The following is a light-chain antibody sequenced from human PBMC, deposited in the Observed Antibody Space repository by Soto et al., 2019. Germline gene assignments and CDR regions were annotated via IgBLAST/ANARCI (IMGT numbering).Light chain of an antibody. V-gene: IGKV1-16*02. CDR1: QGISTY. CDR2: SAS. J-gene: IGKJ1*01. CDR3: QQYYRYPWT. Sequence: DIQMTQSPSSVSASVGDRVTITCRASQGISTYLGWYQQKPGKAPKSLIYSASGLQSGVPSKFSGVGSGTEFTLTITDMQPDDFATYYCQQYYRYPWTFGQGTKVEI.